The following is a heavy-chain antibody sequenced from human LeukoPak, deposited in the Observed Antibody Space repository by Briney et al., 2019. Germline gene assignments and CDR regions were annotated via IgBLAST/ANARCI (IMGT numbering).Heavy chain of an antibody. CDR1: GYTFTGCY. Sequence: TSVTVSCTGSGYTFTGCYMHWVRQAPGQGLEWVGWINPNSGGTNYAQKFQGRVTMTRDTYISTAYMELSRLRSDDTAVYYCAREGGGYGDYFNWFDPWGQGTLVPASS. D-gene: IGHD4-17*01. J-gene: IGHJ5*02. CDR3: AREGGGYGDYFNWFDP. CDR2: INPNSGGT. V-gene: IGHV1-2*02.